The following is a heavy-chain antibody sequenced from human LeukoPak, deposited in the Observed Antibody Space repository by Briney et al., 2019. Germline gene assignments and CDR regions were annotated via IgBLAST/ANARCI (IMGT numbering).Heavy chain of an antibody. D-gene: IGHD4-17*01. Sequence: ASVKVSCKVSGYTLTELSMHWVRQAPGKGLEWMGGFDPEDGETIYAQKFQGRVTMTEDTSTDTAYMELSSLRAEDTAVYYCAKVSLDGDYGDYDYWGQGTLVTVSS. CDR1: GYTLTELS. J-gene: IGHJ4*02. CDR3: AKVSLDGDYGDYDY. CDR2: FDPEDGET. V-gene: IGHV1-24*01.